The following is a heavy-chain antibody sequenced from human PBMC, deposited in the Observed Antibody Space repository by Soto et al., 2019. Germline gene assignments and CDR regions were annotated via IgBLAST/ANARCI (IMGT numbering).Heavy chain of an antibody. Sequence: SVKVSCKASGGTFSSYAISWVRQAPGQGLEWMGGIIPIFGTANYAQKFQGRVTITADESTSTAYMELSRLRSDDTAVYYCARGLYDSSGYYYFDYWGQGTLVTVSS. CDR1: GGTFSSYA. CDR3: ARGLYDSSGYYYFDY. V-gene: IGHV1-69*13. CDR2: IIPIFGTA. J-gene: IGHJ4*02. D-gene: IGHD3-22*01.